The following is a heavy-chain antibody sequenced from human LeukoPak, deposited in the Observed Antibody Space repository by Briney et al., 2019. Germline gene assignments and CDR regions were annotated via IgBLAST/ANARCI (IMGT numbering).Heavy chain of an antibody. J-gene: IGHJ4*02. CDR1: GYTFTSYW. CDR2: IFPGDSGT. CDR3: ARSRNYFDY. D-gene: IGHD1-14*01. Sequence: GESLKISCKGSGYTFTSYWIGWVRQMPGKGLEWMGIIFPGDSGTRYSPSFQGQVTLSVDKSISTAYLQWSSLKASDTAIYYCARSRNYFDYWGQGTLVTVSS. V-gene: IGHV5-51*01.